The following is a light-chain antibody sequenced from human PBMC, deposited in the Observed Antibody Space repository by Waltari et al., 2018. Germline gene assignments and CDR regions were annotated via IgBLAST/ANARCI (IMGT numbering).Light chain of an antibody. Sequence: SYEMTQPPSVSVSPAQTASITCLADKLGAKYACWYQQKPGQSPVLVIYQDSKRPSGIPERFSGSNSGNTANLTISGTQAMDEADYYCQAWDSSTASYVFGTGTKVTVL. V-gene: IGLV3-1*01. J-gene: IGLJ1*01. CDR1: KLGAKY. CDR3: QAWDSSTASYV. CDR2: QDS.